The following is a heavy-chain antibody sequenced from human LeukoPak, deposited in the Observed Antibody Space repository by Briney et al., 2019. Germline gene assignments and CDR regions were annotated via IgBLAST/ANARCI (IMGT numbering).Heavy chain of an antibody. D-gene: IGHD3-9*01. J-gene: IGHJ4*02. Sequence: GGSLRLSCAASGFTFSSYAMSWVRQAPGKGLEWVSPLSGSGGSTYYADSVKGRFTISRDNSKNTLYLQMNSLRAEDTAVYYCAKGPHYDILTGYYRSSFDYWGQGTLVTVSS. V-gene: IGHV3-23*01. CDR3: AKGPHYDILTGYYRSSFDY. CDR1: GFTFSSYA. CDR2: LSGSGGST.